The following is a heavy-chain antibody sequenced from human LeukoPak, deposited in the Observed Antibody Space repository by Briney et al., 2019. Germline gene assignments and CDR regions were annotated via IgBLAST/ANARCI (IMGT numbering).Heavy chain of an antibody. CDR3: ARGYYGSGIDY. V-gene: IGHV3-53*01. D-gene: IGHD3-10*01. CDR2: LYSGGST. CDR1: GFTVSSNY. Sequence: GGSLRLSCAASGFTVSSNYMNWVRQAPGQGLEWVSVLYSGGSTYYADSVKGRFTISRDGSKNTLFLQMNSLRAEDTAVYYCARGYYGSGIDYWGQGTLVTVSS. J-gene: IGHJ4*02.